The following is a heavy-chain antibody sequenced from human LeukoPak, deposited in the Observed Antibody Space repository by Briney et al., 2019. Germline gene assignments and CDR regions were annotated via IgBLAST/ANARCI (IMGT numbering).Heavy chain of an antibody. CDR2: ISGSGGNT. Sequence: GGSLRLSCAASGFTFSSYAMSCVRQAPGKGLDWVSAISGSGGNTYYADSVKGRFTISRDNSKNTLYLQMNSLRAEDTAVYYCAKDQYGGNPQYYFDYWGQGTLVTVSS. CDR3: AKDQYGGNPQYYFDY. V-gene: IGHV3-23*01. CDR1: GFTFSSYA. J-gene: IGHJ4*02. D-gene: IGHD4-23*01.